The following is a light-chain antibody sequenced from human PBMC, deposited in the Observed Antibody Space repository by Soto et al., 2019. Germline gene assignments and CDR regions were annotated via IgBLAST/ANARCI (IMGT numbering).Light chain of an antibody. CDR3: CSYGGGYTPLL. J-gene: IGLJ2*01. Sequence: QSALTQPRSVSGSPGQSVTISCTGTSSDVGGYNYVSWYQQHPGQAPKLMIYDVTKRPSGVPDRFSGSKSGNTASLGISGLQAEDEADYYCCSYGGGYTPLLFGGGTKVTVL. CDR2: DVT. CDR1: SSDVGGYNY. V-gene: IGLV2-11*01.